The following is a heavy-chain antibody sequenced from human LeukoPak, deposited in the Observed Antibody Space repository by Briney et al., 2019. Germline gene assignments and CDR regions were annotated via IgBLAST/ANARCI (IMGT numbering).Heavy chain of an antibody. CDR3: GRLYSGNLYDGFDI. CDR2: IYYSGSA. V-gene: IGHV4-59*08. CDR1: GDSISSNY. J-gene: IGHJ3*02. D-gene: IGHD1-26*01. Sequence: PSETLSLTCTVSGDSISSNYWNWIRQPPGKGLEWIGSIYYSGSANYNPSLKSRVTISVDTSKNQFSLKQSSVTAADTAVYYCGRLYSGNLYDGFDIWGQGTMVAVPS.